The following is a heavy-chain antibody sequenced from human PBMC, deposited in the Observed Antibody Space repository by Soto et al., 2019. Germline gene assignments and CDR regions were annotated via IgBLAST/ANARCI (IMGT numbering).Heavy chain of an antibody. D-gene: IGHD3-10*01. CDR3: AKDSAYYYVSGSTTAPDY. CDR2: ISGSGGST. CDR1: GFTFSSYA. Sequence: EVQLLESGGGLVQPGGSLRLSCAASGFTFSSYAMSWVRQAPGKGLEWVSAISGSGGSTYYADSVKGRFTISRDNSKNTLYRQMNSLRAEDTAVYYCAKDSAYYYVSGSTTAPDYWGQGTLVTVSS. J-gene: IGHJ4*02. V-gene: IGHV3-23*01.